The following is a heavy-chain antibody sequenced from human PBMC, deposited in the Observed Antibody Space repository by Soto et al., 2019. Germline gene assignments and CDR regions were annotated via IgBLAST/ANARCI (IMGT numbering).Heavy chain of an antibody. CDR1: GFTVSSNY. Sequence: EVQLVESGGGLVQPGGSLRLSCAASGFTVSSNYMSWVRQAPGKGLEWVSVIYSGGSTYYADSVKGRFTISSNNSKNALYLQMTSLRAEDTAVYYCARVRTMVRGVTDAFDIWGQGTMVAVSS. V-gene: IGHV3-66*01. J-gene: IGHJ3*02. CDR3: ARVRTMVRGVTDAFDI. CDR2: IYSGGST. D-gene: IGHD3-10*01.